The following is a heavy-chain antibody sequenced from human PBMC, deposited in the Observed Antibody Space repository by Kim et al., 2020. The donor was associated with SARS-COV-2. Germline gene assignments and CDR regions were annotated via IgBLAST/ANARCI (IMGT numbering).Heavy chain of an antibody. CDR1: GFTVSNNY. CDR2: IYRSGQT. J-gene: IGHJ6*01. V-gene: IGHV3-53*01. D-gene: IGHD2-2*01. CDR3: ARRSSSNFAHDY. Sequence: GGSLRLSCAASGFTVSNNYINWVRQAPGKGLEWVAVIYRSGQTYYTDSVKGRFTVSRDSSKNALFLQMNSLRAEDTATFYCARRSSSNFAHDYWGQGT.